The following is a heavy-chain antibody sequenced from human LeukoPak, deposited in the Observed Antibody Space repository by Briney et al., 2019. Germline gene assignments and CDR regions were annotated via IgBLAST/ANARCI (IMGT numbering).Heavy chain of an antibody. CDR2: ISYDGSNK. Sequence: PGGSLRLSCAASGFTFSSYAMHWVRQAPGKGLEWVAVISYDGSNKYYADSVKGRFTISRDNSKNTLYLQMNSLRAEDTAVYYCARGSNYYDSGDYWGQGTLVTVSS. J-gene: IGHJ4*02. D-gene: IGHD3-3*01. CDR1: GFTFSSYA. CDR3: ARGSNYYDSGDY. V-gene: IGHV3-30*01.